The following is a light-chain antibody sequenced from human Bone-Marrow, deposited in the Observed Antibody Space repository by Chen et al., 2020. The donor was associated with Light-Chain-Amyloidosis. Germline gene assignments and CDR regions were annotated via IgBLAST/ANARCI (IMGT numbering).Light chain of an antibody. CDR2: FNS. V-gene: IGLV1-44*01. CDR1: RSSIGTNT. J-gene: IGLJ2*01. CDR3: AAWDDGLNGVL. Sequence: SVLTPPLSASGTPGQRVTISCSGSRSSIGTNTVTWYQQFPGTAPKLLIYFNSQRPSGGPDRFSGSKSGTSASLAISGLQSDDEADYLCAAWDDGLNGVLFGGGTKLTVL.